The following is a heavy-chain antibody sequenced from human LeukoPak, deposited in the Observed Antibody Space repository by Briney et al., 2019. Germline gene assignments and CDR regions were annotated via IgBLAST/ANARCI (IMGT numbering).Heavy chain of an antibody. CDR1: GYIFTGYY. V-gene: IGHV1-2*02. D-gene: IGHD3-22*01. J-gene: IGHJ4*02. CDR3: ARGRYGLLSGYDH. CDR2: MNPNSGDT. Sequence: ASVNVSCKASGYIFTGYYMHWVRQAPGQGLEWMGWMNPNSGDTNYAQKSQGRVTMTRDTSITTAYMELSSLTSDDAAVYYCARGRYGLLSGYDHWGQGAMVTVSS.